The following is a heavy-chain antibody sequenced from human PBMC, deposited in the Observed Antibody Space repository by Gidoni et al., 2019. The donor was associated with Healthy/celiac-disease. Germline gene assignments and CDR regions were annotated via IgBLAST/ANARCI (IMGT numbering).Heavy chain of an antibody. J-gene: IGHJ6*02. D-gene: IGHD2-15*01. CDR2: IIPIFGTA. CDR3: AGDGVGYCSGGSCYPYGMDV. CDR1: GGTFSSYA. Sequence: QVQLVQSGAEVKKPGSSVKVSCKASGGTFSSYAISWVRQAPGQGLGWMGGIIPIFGTASNAQKFQGRVTITADESTSTAYMELGSLSSEDTAVYYGAGDGVGYCSGGSCYPYGMDVWGQGTTVTVSS. V-gene: IGHV1-69*01.